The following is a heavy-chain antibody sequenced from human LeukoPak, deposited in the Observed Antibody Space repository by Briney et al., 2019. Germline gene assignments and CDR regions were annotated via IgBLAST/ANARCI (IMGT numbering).Heavy chain of an antibody. J-gene: IGHJ4*02. CDR3: ARGYSTLDY. CDR1: GYSISSGYY. V-gene: IGHV4-38-2*02. D-gene: IGHD5-18*01. Sequence: PSETLSLTCTVSGYSISSGYYWGWIRQPPGKGLEWIGSIYHSGSTYYNPSLKSRVTISVDTSKNQFSLKLSSVTAADTAVYHCARGYSTLDYWGQGTLVTVSS. CDR2: IYHSGST.